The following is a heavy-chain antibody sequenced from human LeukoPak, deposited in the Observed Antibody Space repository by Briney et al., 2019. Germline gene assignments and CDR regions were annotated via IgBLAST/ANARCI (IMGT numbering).Heavy chain of an antibody. D-gene: IGHD4-17*01. J-gene: IGHJ6*03. CDR1: GYTFTGYY. V-gene: IGHV1-2*02. CDR3: ARERISYGDFYYYYYMDV. Sequence: ASVTVSCKASGYTFTGYYMHWVRQAPGQGLEWIGWINPNSGGTNYAQKFQGRVTMTRDTSISTAYMELSRLRSDDTAVYYCARERISYGDFYYYYYMDVWGKGTTVTVSS. CDR2: INPNSGGT.